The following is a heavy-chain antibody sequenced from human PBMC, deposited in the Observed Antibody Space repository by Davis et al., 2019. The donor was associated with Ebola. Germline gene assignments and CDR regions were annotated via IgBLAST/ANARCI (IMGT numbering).Heavy chain of an antibody. CDR2: ISYDGSNK. CDR3: ARSPADYGGNPHPIDF. V-gene: IGHV3-30-3*01. D-gene: IGHD4-23*01. CDR1: GFTFSSYA. J-gene: IGHJ4*02. Sequence: GESLKISCAASGFTFSSYAMHWVRQAPGKGLEWVAVISYDGSNKYYADSVKGRFTISRDNSKNTLYLQMNSLRAEDTAVYYCARSPADYGGNPHPIDFWGQGTLVTGSS.